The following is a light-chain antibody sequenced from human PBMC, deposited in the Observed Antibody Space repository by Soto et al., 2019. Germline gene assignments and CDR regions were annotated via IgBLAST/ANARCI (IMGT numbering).Light chain of an antibody. V-gene: IGKV1-5*03. J-gene: IGKJ1*01. Sequence: DIQMTQSPSTLPASVGDRVTITCRASQSVDNWLAWFQQKPGKAPKVLIHRASSLASGVPSRFSGSRWGTEFTLTITSLQPDDFATYYCQHYSASSPWTFGQGTKVEIK. CDR3: QHYSASSPWT. CDR2: RAS. CDR1: QSVDNW.